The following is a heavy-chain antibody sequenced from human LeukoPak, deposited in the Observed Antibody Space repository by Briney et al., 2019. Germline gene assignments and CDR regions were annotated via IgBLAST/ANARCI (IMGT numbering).Heavy chain of an antibody. V-gene: IGHV3-64*01. D-gene: IGHD2-21*01. CDR2: ISSNGGST. CDR1: GFTFSSYA. Sequence: PGGSLRLSCAASGFTFSSYAMHWVRQAPGKGLEYVSAISSNGGSTYYANSVKGRFTISRDNSKNTLYLQMGSLRAEDMAVYYCARVHYSSNGGVYFDYWGQGTLVTVSS. CDR3: ARVHYSSNGGVYFDY. J-gene: IGHJ4*02.